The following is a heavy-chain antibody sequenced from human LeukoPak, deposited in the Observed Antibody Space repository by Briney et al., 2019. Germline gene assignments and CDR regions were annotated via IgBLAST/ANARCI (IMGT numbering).Heavy chain of an antibody. CDR2: ISSTSSYI. CDR3: ARGPQGYCSGGSCHYYYYYMDV. V-gene: IGHV3-21*01. CDR1: GFTFSSHS. Sequence: GGSLRLSCAASGFTFSSHSMTWVRQAPGKGLEWVSSISSTSSYIYYADSVKGRFTISRDNAKNSLYLQMNSLRAEDTAVYYCARGPQGYCSGGSCHYYYYYMDVWGKGTTVTISS. J-gene: IGHJ6*03. D-gene: IGHD2-15*01.